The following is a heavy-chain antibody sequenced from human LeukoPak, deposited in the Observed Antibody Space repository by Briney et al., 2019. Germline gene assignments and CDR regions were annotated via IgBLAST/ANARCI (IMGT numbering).Heavy chain of an antibody. CDR1: GGSTSSYY. D-gene: IGHD5-18*01. Sequence: SETLSLTCTVSGGSTSSYYWSWIRQPPGKGLEWIGYIYYSGSTHYNPSLKSRVTISVNTSKNQFSLKLPSVPAADTAVYYCARTTEGGYTYGYFYYYYMDVWGKGTTVTISS. CDR3: ARTTEGGYTYGYFYYYYMDV. V-gene: IGHV4-59*01. CDR2: IYYSGST. J-gene: IGHJ6*03.